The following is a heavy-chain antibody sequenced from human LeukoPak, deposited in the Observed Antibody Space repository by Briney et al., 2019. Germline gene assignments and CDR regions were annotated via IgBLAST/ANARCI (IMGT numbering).Heavy chain of an antibody. CDR1: GGSISSSSYY. CDR2: IYYSGST. D-gene: IGHD1-26*01. Sequence: SETLSLTCTVSGGSISSSSYYWGWIRQPPGKGLEWIGSIYYSGSTYYNPSLKSRVTISVDTSKNQFSLKLSSVTAADTAVYYCAREGRSGSYPGPTDAFDIWGQGTMVTVSS. V-gene: IGHV4-39*07. J-gene: IGHJ3*02. CDR3: AREGRSGSYPGPTDAFDI.